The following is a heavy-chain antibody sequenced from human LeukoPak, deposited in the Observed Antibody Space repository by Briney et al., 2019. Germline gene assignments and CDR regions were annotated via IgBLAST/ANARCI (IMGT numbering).Heavy chain of an antibody. CDR1: GGTFSTYA. CDR2: IIPIFGTS. J-gene: IGHJ5*02. D-gene: IGHD6-13*01. Sequence: SVKVSCKASGGTFSTYAISWVRQAPGQGLEWMGGIIPIFGTSNYAQNFQGRVTITADESTSTAYMELSSLRSEDTAVYYCAREGTFSSPRNWFDPWGQGTLVTVSS. V-gene: IGHV1-69*13. CDR3: AREGTFSSPRNWFDP.